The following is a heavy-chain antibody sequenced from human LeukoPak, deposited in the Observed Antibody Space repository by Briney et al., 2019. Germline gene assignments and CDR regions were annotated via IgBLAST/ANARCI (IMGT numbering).Heavy chain of an antibody. CDR3: ARRSTTAYNWFDP. Sequence: ASVKVSCTASGYTFTRYYMHWVRQSAGQGLECLGVINPSGGSTSYAQNFQGRVTMTRDTSTSTVYMELSSLRSEDTAVYYCARRSTTAYNWFDPWGQGTLVTVSS. D-gene: IGHD4-17*01. CDR2: INPSGGST. J-gene: IGHJ5*02. CDR1: GYTFTRYY. V-gene: IGHV1-46*01.